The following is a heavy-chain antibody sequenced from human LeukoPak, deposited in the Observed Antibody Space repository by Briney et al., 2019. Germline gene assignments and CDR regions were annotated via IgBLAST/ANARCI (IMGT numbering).Heavy chain of an antibody. CDR1: GFTFSSYA. CDR3: AKDRAMAGKEFDY. J-gene: IGHJ4*02. V-gene: IGHV3-23*01. D-gene: IGHD6-19*01. CDR2: TSGSGGST. Sequence: GGSLRLSCAASGFTFSSYAMSWVRQAPGKGLEWVSATSGSGGSTYYADSVKGRFTISRDNSKNPLYLQMNSLRAEDTAVYYCAKDRAMAGKEFDYWGQGTLVTVSS.